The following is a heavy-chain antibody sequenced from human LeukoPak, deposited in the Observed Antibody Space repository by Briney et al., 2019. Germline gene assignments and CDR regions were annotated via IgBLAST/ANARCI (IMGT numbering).Heavy chain of an antibody. CDR1: GFTFSSYS. J-gene: IGHJ3*01. CDR3: APYCSSTSCSV. V-gene: IGHV3-21*01. D-gene: IGHD2-2*01. Sequence: GGSLRLSCAASGFTFSSYSMNWVRQAPGKGLEWVSSISSSSYIYYADSVKGRFTISRDNAKNSLYLQMNSLRAEDTAVYYCAPYCSSTSCSVWGQGTMVTVSS. CDR2: ISSSSYI.